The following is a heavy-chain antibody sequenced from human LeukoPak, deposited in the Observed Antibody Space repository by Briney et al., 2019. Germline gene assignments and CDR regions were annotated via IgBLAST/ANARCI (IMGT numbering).Heavy chain of an antibody. J-gene: IGHJ5*02. Sequence: GGSLRLSCAASGFTFDDYTMHWVRQAPGKGLEWVSLISWDGGSTYYADSVKGRFTISRDNSKNTLYLQMNSLTAEDSALYYCAKDGSSSPEFRFDPWGQGTLVTVSS. CDR3: AKDGSSSPEFRFDP. CDR1: GFTFDDYT. V-gene: IGHV3-43*01. CDR2: ISWDGGST. D-gene: IGHD6-6*01.